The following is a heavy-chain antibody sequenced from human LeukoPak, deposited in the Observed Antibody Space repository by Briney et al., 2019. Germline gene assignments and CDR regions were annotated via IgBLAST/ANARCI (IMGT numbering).Heavy chain of an antibody. J-gene: IGHJ4*01. CDR2: ITHSGST. CDR1: GGSFSGYY. V-gene: IGHV4-34*01. CDR3: ASSGRSRC. D-gene: IGHD6-19*01. Sequence: SETLSLTCAVYGGSFSGYYWSWIRQPPGKGLEWIGEITHSGSTNYNPSLKSRVTISVGTSKNQFSLKLSSVTAADTAVYYCASSGRSRCWGHGTLVTVSS.